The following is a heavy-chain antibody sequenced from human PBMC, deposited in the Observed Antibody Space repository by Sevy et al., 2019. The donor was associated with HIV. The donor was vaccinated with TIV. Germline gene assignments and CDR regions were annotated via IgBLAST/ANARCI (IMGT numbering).Heavy chain of an antibody. CDR2: IWYDGSNK. V-gene: IGHV3-33*01. D-gene: IGHD3-22*01. J-gene: IGHJ4*02. CDR3: ARDVHYHDSTDYYSYYFDY. CDR1: VFTFSSYG. Sequence: GGSLRLSCAASVFTFSSYGMHWVRQAPGKGLEWVAVIWYDGSNKYYADSVKGRFTISRDNSKNTLYLQMNSLRAEDAAVDYYARDVHYHDSTDYYSYYFDYWGQGTPVTVSS.